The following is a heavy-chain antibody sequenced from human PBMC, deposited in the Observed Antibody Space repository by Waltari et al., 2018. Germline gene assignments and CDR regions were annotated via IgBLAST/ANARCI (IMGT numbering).Heavy chain of an antibody. V-gene: IGHV1-3*01. CDR1: GYTFTDYA. J-gene: IGHJ4*02. D-gene: IGHD2-2*01. Sequence: QVQLVQSGTEVKMPGASVKVSCKASGYTFTDYAIHWVRQAPEQRLEWMGWINAGNGDTKYSQSFQGRVTFTRDTSASTAFMDLSTLRSEDTAVYYCARGYCSSTSCQYYPDYWGQGTLVTVSS. CDR2: INAGNGDT. CDR3: ARGYCSSTSCQYYPDY.